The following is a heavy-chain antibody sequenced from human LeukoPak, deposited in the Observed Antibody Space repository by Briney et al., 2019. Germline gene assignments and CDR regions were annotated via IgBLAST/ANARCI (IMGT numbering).Heavy chain of an antibody. Sequence: SKTLSLTCAVYGGSFSGYYWSWIRQPPGKGLEWIGEINHSGSTNYNPSLKSRVTISVDTSKNQFSLKLSSVTAADTAVYYCARTSGYWGQGTLVTVSS. CDR2: INHSGST. CDR3: ARTSGY. CDR1: GGSFSGYY. J-gene: IGHJ4*02. V-gene: IGHV4-34*01.